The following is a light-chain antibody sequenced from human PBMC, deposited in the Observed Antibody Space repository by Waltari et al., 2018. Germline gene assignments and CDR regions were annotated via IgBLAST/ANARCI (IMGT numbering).Light chain of an antibody. CDR1: PVHSDFA. Sequence: HPVLTQSPSASAPLGASVKLTCTLSPVHSDFAIAWHQQQPERGPRYLMKLNSDGSHTKGDEIPDRFSGSSSGAERYLTISSLQSEDEAAYYCQTWGSGIVTFGGGTQLTVL. CDR3: QTWGSGIVT. V-gene: IGLV4-69*01. J-gene: IGLJ2*01. CDR2: LNSDGSH.